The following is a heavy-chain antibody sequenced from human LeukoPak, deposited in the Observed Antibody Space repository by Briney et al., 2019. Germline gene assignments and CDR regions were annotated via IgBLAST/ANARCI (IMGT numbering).Heavy chain of an antibody. CDR1: GYTFTSYY. D-gene: IGHD6-19*01. J-gene: IGHJ4*02. V-gene: IGHV1-46*01. CDR3: ARERMSSHDY. CDR2: INPSGGST. Sequence: ASVKVSCKASGYTFTSYYIHWVRQAPGQGLEWMGIINPSGGSTSYAQKFRGRVTLTRDTSTSTVYMELSSLRSEDTALYYCARERMSSHDYWGQGTLVTVSS.